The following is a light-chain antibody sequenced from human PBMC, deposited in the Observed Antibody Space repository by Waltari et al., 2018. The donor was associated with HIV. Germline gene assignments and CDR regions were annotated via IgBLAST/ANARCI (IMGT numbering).Light chain of an antibody. V-gene: IGLV2-8*01. CDR1: SPDGGGYNH. CDR2: QVN. Sequence: QSALTQPPSASGSPGPSVTIPSTGTSPDGGGYNHVSWYQQHPGKAPKLMIYQVNKRPSGVPARFSGTKSGNRASLTVSGLQAEDEADYYCSSFAGSNNLMVFGGGTKLTVL. J-gene: IGLJ2*01. CDR3: SSFAGSNNLMV.